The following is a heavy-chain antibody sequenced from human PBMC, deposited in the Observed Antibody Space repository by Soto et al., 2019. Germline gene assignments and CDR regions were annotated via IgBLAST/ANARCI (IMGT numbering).Heavy chain of an antibody. CDR1: GYTFSDYF. J-gene: IGHJ6*02. V-gene: IGHV1-2*02. CDR2: INPKTAAT. Sequence: QVQLVQSGAEVRKSGASVKVSCKASGYTFSDYFIQWLRQAPGQGLEWVAWINPKTAATNYAKKFQDRVTVPSDTSFSTGYLELTRLRPDDTALYYCARIKWGLDYYSGMDVWGQGTAVSVSS. CDR3: ARIKWGLDYYSGMDV. D-gene: IGHD1-26*01.